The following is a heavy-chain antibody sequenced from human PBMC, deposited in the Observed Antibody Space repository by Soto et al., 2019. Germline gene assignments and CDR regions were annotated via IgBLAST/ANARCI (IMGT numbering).Heavy chain of an antibody. CDR1: GGSFSGYY. D-gene: IGHD2-15*01. Sequence: QVQLQQWGAGLLKPSETLSLTCAVYGGSFSGYYWSWIRQPPGKGLEWIGEINHSGSTNHNPSLKSRVTISVDTSKNQFSLKLSSVTAADTAVYYCARGGSLGYCSGGSCYDDYWGQGTLVTVSS. CDR2: INHSGST. V-gene: IGHV4-34*01. J-gene: IGHJ4*02. CDR3: ARGGSLGYCSGGSCYDDY.